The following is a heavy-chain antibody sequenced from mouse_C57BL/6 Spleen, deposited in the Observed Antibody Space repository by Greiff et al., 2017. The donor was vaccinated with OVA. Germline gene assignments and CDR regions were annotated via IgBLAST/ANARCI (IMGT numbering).Heavy chain of an antibody. V-gene: IGHV1-81*01. CDR1: GYTFTSYG. J-gene: IGHJ3*01. Sequence: QVQLQQSGAELARPGASVKLSCKASGYTFTSYGISWVKQRTGQGLEWIGEIYPRSGNTYYNEKFKGKATLTADKSSNTAYMQLSSLTTEDSAVYYCARNGELGEACFAYWGQGTLVTVSA. CDR3: ARNGELGEACFAY. CDR2: IYPRSGNT. D-gene: IGHD4-1*01.